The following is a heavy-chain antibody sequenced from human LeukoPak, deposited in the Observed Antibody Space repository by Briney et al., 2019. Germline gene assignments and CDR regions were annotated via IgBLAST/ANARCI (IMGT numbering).Heavy chain of an antibody. V-gene: IGHV4-34*01. J-gene: IGHJ4*02. CDR2: INHSGST. D-gene: IGHD2-2*01. CDR1: GGSFSGYY. CDR3: ARERREQLLPPYTRSVTYFDY. Sequence: SETLSLTCAVYGGSFSGYYWSWIRQPPGKGLEWIGEINHSGSTNYNPSLKSRVTISIDTSKNQFSLKLSSVTAADTAVYYCARERREQLLPPYTRSVTYFDYWGQGTLVTVSS.